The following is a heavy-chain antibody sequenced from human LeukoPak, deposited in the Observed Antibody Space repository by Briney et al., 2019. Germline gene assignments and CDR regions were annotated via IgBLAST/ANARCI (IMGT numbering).Heavy chain of an antibody. V-gene: IGHV3-66*01. D-gene: IGHD3-22*01. Sequence: PGGSLRLSCAASGFTVSSNYMSWVRQAPGKGLEWVSVIYSGGTTYYADSVKGRFTISRDNSKNTLYLQMNSLRAEDTAVYYCAKGWYYDSSGYFGYWGQGTLVTVSS. J-gene: IGHJ4*02. CDR2: IYSGGTT. CDR3: AKGWYYDSSGYFGY. CDR1: GFTVSSNY.